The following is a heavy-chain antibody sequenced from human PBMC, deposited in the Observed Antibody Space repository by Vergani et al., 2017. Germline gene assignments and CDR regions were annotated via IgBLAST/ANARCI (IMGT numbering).Heavy chain of an antibody. D-gene: IGHD4-17*01. Sequence: QVQLQESGPGLVKPSETLSLTCAVSRYSISSSYYWGWIRQPPGKGLEGIGSVYQTGTTHYNAPLKSRVTISIDTSRNQFSLKLFSVTAADTAVYYCARQNGVTPVTADVWGQGTTVTVSS. CDR2: VYQTGTT. CDR1: RYSISSSYY. CDR3: ARQNGVTPVTADV. V-gene: IGHV4-38-2*01. J-gene: IGHJ6*02.